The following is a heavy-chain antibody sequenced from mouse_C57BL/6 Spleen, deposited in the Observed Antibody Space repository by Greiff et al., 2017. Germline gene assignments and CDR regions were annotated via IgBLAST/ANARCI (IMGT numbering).Heavy chain of an antibody. CDR3: ARRDSSGYVEYYFDY. Sequence: EVKLVESGGGLVKPGGSLKLSCAASGFTFSDYGMHWVRQAPEKGLEWVAYISSGSSTLYYADTVKGRFTISRDYAKNTLFLQMTSLRSEDTAMYYCARRDSSGYVEYYFDYWGQGTTLTVSS. CDR1: GFTFSDYG. J-gene: IGHJ2*01. D-gene: IGHD3-2*02. V-gene: IGHV5-17*01. CDR2: ISSGSSTL.